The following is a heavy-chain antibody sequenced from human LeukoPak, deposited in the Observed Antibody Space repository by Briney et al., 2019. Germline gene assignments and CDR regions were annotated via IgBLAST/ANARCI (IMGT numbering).Heavy chain of an antibody. Sequence: ASVKVSCKASGYSFADYYMHWVRQAPGQGLEWMGWIKPNSGGTRSAQKFQGRVTMTRDTSISTAYMELSTLRSGDTAVYYCATNQYGDYTLGDYWGQGTLVSVSS. CDR3: ATNQYGDYTLGDY. J-gene: IGHJ4*02. D-gene: IGHD4-17*01. V-gene: IGHV1-2*02. CDR1: GYSFADYY. CDR2: IKPNSGGT.